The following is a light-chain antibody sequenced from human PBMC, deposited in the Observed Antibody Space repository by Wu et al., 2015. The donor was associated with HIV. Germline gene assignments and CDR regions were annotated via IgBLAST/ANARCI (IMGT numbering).Light chain of an antibody. CDR3: QQYNNWRT. J-gene: IGKJ1*01. V-gene: IGKV3-15*01. CDR2: GAS. CDR1: QSVSSN. Sequence: EIVMTQSPATLSVSPGERATLSCRASQSVSSNLAWYQQKFGQAPRLLIYGASTRATGIPARFSGSGSGTEFTLTISSLQSEDFAVYYCQQYNNWRTFGQGTKVE.